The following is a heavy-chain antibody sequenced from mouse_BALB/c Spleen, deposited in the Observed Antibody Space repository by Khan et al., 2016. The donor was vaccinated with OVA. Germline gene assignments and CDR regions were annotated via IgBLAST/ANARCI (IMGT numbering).Heavy chain of an antibody. J-gene: IGHJ3*01. CDR2: INPSNGGT. CDR3: TRSGYGSFAY. CDR1: GYTFTSYY. V-gene: IGHV1S81*02. Sequence: QVQLQQSGAELVKPGASVRLSCKASGYTFTSYYLYWVKQRPGQGLEWIGDINPSNGGTNFNEKFKSKATLTVDKSSSTADIQLNSLTSEDSAVYYCTRSGYGSFAYWGQGTLVTVSA. D-gene: IGHD2-2*01.